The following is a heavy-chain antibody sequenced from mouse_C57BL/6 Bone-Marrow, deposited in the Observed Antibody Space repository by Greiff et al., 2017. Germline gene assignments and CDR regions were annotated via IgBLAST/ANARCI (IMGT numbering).Heavy chain of an antibody. D-gene: IGHD2-3*01. Sequence: EVQLLHSGPELVKPGASVKISCKASGYTFTDYYMTWVKQSHGTSLEWVGDINPNNGGTSYNQKFKGKATVTVDKSSSTAYMELRSLTSEDSAVEYCARSRWLLNYWGQGTTLTVSS. CDR2: INPNNGGT. J-gene: IGHJ2*01. CDR1: GYTFTDYY. CDR3: ARSRWLLNY. V-gene: IGHV1-26*01.